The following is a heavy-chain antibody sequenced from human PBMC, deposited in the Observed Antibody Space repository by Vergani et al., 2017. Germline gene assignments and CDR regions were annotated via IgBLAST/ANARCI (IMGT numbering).Heavy chain of an antibody. D-gene: IGHD2-15*01. CDR3: AHRLGYCSGGSCLKTRDWFDP. CDR2: IYWHDDK. CDR1: GFSLSTSGVG. V-gene: IGHV2-5*01. Sequence: QITLKESGPTLVKPTQTLTLSCTFSGFSLSTSGVGVGWIRQPPGKAVEWLALIYWHDDKRYSPSLKSRLTITKDTSKNQVVLTMTNMDPVDTATYYCAHRLGYCSGGSCLKTRDWFDPWGQGTLVTVSS. J-gene: IGHJ5*02.